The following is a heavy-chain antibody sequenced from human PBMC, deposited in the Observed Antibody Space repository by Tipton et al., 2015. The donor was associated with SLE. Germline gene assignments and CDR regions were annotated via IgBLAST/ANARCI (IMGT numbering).Heavy chain of an antibody. CDR3: ARDGGDYDGSGYGWFDP. Sequence: TLSLTCTVSGGSIRSSSYYWGWIRQPPGKGLEWIGSVYYSGSTYYNPSLKSRVTISVDTSKNQFSLKLSSVTAADTAVYYCARDGGDYDGSGYGWFDPWGQGTLVTVSS. CDR1: GGSIRSSSYY. D-gene: IGHD3-22*01. V-gene: IGHV4-39*07. J-gene: IGHJ5*02. CDR2: VYYSGST.